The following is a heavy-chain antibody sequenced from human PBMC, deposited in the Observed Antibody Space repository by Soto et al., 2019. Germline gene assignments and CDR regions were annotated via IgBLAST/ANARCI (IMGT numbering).Heavy chain of an antibody. Sequence: ASVKVSCKASGYTFTSYAMHWVRQAPRQRLEWMGWINAGNGNTKYSQKFQGRVTITRDTSASTAYMELSSLRSEDTAVYYCARGPIAAAGPYYFDYWGQGTLVTVSS. CDR1: GYTFTSYA. J-gene: IGHJ4*02. D-gene: IGHD6-13*01. CDR2: INAGNGNT. CDR3: ARGPIAAAGPYYFDY. V-gene: IGHV1-3*01.